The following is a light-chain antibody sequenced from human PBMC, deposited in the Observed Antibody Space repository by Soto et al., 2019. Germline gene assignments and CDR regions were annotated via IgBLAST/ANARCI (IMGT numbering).Light chain of an antibody. CDR3: QQYENLPT. CDR2: EGY. V-gene: IGKV1-33*01. Sequence: DIQMTHSPSSLSASVVDRVTMTFHASQNINNYLNWYQQKPGRAPDRLIDEGYGLEAGVLSRFRGSRSGTDFTFTISRLQTEGIATYYCQQYENLPTFGQGRRPE. CDR1: QNINNY. J-gene: IGKJ5*01.